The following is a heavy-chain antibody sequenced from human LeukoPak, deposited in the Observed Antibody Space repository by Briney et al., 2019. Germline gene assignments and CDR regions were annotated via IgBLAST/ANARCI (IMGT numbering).Heavy chain of an antibody. D-gene: IGHD4-17*01. V-gene: IGHV3-21*01. J-gene: IGHJ4*02. CDR1: GFTISSYS. CDR3: ARGALDDYGDYADY. CDR2: ISSSSSYI. Sequence: PEGSLRLSCAASGFTISSYSMNWVRQAPGKGLEWVSSISSSSSYIYYADSVKGRFTISRDNAKNSLYLQMNSLRAEDTAVYYCARGALDDYGDYADYWGQGTLVTVSS.